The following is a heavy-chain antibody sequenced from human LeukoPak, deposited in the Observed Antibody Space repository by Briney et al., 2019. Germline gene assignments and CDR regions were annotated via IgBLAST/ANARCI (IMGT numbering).Heavy chain of an antibody. CDR2: INHSGST. CDR3: ASSRITSTPFDY. J-gene: IGHJ4*02. D-gene: IGHD1-20*01. CDR1: GGSFSGYY. Sequence: SETLSLTCAVYGGSFSGYYWSWIRQPPGKGLEWIGEINHSGSTNYNPSLKSRVTISVDTSKNQFSLNLSSVTAADTAVYYCASSRITSTPFDYWGQGTLVTVSS. V-gene: IGHV4-34*01.